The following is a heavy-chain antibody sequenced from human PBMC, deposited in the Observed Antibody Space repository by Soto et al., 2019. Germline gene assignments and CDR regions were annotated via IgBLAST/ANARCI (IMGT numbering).Heavy chain of an antibody. V-gene: IGHV4-4*02. CDR2: IYHSGNT. Sequence: SETLSLTCAVSGGSISSANCWTWVRQPPGEGLEWIGQIYHSGNTNSNPSLRSRVTISVDKSKNQFSLKLSSVTAADTAVYYCARVLVGIGGLVDYWGQGTLVTVSS. CDR3: ARVLVGIGGLVDY. CDR1: GGSISSANC. J-gene: IGHJ4*02. D-gene: IGHD3-3*01.